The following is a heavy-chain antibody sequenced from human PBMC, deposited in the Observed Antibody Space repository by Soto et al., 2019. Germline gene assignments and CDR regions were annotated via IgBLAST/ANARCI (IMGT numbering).Heavy chain of an antibody. D-gene: IGHD3-9*01. V-gene: IGHV3-48*02. CDR3: VRDRDWAFDI. J-gene: IGHJ3*02. Sequence: VQLVESGGGLVQPGGSLRLSCAASGYTFSDYSMNWVRQAPGKGLEWISYFGTSRKYIFYAASVRGRFTISRDDVKNSLYLQMNNLRDEDTAVYYCVRDRDWAFDIWGQGTMVTVSS. CDR2: FGTSRKYI. CDR1: GYTFSDYS.